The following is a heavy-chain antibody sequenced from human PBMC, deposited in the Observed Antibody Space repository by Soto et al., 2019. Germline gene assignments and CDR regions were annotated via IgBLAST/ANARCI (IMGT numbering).Heavy chain of an antibody. CDR2: IYYSGST. CDR3: AREDCTNGVWSDGMDV. J-gene: IGHJ6*02. V-gene: IGHV4-31*03. D-gene: IGHD2-8*01. Sequence: SETLSLTCTVSGGSISSGGYYWSWIRQHPGKGLEWIGYIYYSGSTYYNPSLKSRVTISVDTSKNQFSLKLSSVTAADTAVYYCAREDCTNGVWSDGMDVWGQGTTVTVSS. CDR1: GGSISSGGYY.